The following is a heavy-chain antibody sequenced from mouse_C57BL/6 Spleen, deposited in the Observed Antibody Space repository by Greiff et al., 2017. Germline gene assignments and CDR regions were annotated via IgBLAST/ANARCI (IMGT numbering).Heavy chain of an antibody. CDR2: IHPSDGDT. V-gene: IGHV1-74*01. Sequence: QVQLQQPGAELVKPGASVKVSCKASGYTFTSYWMHWVKQRPGQGLEWIGRIHPSDGDTNYHHKFKGKATLTVDKSSSTAYMQLSSLTSEDAAVYYCAKGPIDYWGQGTTLTVSS. CDR3: AKGPIDY. J-gene: IGHJ2*01. CDR1: GYTFTSYW.